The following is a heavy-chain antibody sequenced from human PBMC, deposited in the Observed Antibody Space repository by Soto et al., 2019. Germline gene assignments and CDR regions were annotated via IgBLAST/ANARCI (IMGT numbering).Heavy chain of an antibody. J-gene: IGHJ6*02. CDR3: AKEGLRFLEASGYHYYGMDV. V-gene: IGHV3-30*04. Sequence: PGGSLRLSCAASGFTFSASAMHWVRQASGKGLEWVAVISYDGSNKYYADSVKGRFTISRDNSKNTLYLQMNSLRAEDTAVYYCAKEGLRFLEASGYHYYGMDVWGQGTTVTVSS. CDR1: GFTFSASA. CDR2: ISYDGSNK. D-gene: IGHD3-3*01.